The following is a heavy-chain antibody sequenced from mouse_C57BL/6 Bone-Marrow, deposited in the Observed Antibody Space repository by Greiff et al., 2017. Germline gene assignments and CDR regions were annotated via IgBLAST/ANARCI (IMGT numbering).Heavy chain of an antibody. J-gene: IGHJ2*01. CDR1: GFNIKDDY. CDR3: SSFYGNYFDF. D-gene: IGHD2-1*01. CDR2: IDPEIGDT. Sequence: EVQGVESGAELVRPGASVKLSCTASGFNIKDDYIHWVKQRPEQGLEWIGWIDPEIGDTEYASKFQGKATITSDTSSNTAYLQLSSLTSEDTAVYYCSSFYGNYFDFWGQGTPLTVAS. V-gene: IGHV14-4*01.